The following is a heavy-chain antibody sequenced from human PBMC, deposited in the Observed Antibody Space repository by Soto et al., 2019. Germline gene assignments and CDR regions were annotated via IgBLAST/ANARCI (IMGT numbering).Heavy chain of an antibody. CDR3: AREENCSGETCYDMDV. J-gene: IGHJ6*02. CDR1: GFLFNEYA. D-gene: IGHD2-15*01. CDR2: IWSNGGSQ. Sequence: QEQLVESGGGLVQPGTSLMLSCAASGFLFNEYAMHWVRQAPGKGLEWVAVIWSNGGSQYYGESVKGRFISSRDNLRDTLYLEMNNLRADDTAVYYCAREENCSGETCYDMDVWGQGTMVIISS. V-gene: IGHV3-33*01.